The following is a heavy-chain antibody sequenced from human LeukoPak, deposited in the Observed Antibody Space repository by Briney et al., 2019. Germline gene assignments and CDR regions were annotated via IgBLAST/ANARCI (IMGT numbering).Heavy chain of an antibody. CDR3: ARAGYSSSWYQVPPLYTASGLDYYFDY. J-gene: IGHJ4*02. V-gene: IGHV1-2*02. Sequence: ASVKVSCKASGYTFTGYYMHWVRQAPGQGLEGMGWINPNSGGTNYAQKLQGRVTMTRDTSISTAYMELSRLRSDDTAVYYCARAGYSSSWYQVPPLYTASGLDYYFDYWGQGTLVTVSS. CDR1: GYTFTGYY. CDR2: INPNSGGT. D-gene: IGHD6-13*01.